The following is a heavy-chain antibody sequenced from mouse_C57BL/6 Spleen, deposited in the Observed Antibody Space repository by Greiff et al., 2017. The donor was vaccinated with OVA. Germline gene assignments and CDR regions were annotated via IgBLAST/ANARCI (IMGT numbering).Heavy chain of an antibody. D-gene: IGHD4-1*01. CDR3: ARLWDGALDY. V-gene: IGHV1-64*01. CDR2: IHPNSGST. CDR1: GYTFTSYW. Sequence: QVQLKQPGAELVKPGASVKLSCKASGYTFTSYWMHWVKQRPGQGLEWIGMIHPNSGSTNYNEKFKSKATLTVDKSSSTAYMQLSSLTSEDSAVYYCARLWDGALDYWGQGTTLTVSS. J-gene: IGHJ2*01.